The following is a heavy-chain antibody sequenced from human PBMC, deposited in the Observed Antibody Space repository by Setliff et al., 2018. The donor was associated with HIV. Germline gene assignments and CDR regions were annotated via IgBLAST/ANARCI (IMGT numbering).Heavy chain of an antibody. CDR2: LSGSGAYS. J-gene: IGHJ4*02. V-gene: IGHV3-23*01. CDR3: AREGVNYGLKGPFDY. D-gene: IGHD3-10*01. CDR1: GFTVSSNE. Sequence: GGSLRLSCAASGFTVSSNEMSWVRQAPGKGLEWVASLSGSGAYSYYADSVKGRFTISRDNSKNTLYLQMNILRAEDTAVYYCAREGVNYGLKGPFDYWGQGTLVTVSS.